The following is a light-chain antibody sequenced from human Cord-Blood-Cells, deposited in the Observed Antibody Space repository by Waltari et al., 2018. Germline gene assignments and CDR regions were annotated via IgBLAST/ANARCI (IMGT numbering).Light chain of an antibody. CDR1: SSDVGSYNL. Sequence: QSALTQPASVSGSPGQSITISCTGTSSDVGSYNLVSWYPQHPVTAPKLMIYEGSKRPSGVSNRSSGSKSGNTASLTISGLQAEDEADYYCCSYAGSSTWVFGGGTKLTVL. CDR3: CSYAGSSTWV. CDR2: EGS. J-gene: IGLJ3*02. V-gene: IGLV2-23*01.